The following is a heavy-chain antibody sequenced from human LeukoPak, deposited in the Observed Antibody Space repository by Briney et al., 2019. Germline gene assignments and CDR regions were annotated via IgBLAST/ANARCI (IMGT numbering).Heavy chain of an antibody. V-gene: IGHV4-38-2*02. CDR1: GHSITGGYY. Sequence: SETLSLTCTVSGHSITGGYYWGWIRQPPGKGLEWIGSIYHGGNTFYNPSLKGRVSMSVDTSKNQFSLRLNSVTAADTAVYFCARENRDFAGSGYYYDLWGQGTLVTVSS. CDR2: IYHGGNT. J-gene: IGHJ4*02. CDR3: ARENRDFAGSGYYYDL. D-gene: IGHD3-22*01.